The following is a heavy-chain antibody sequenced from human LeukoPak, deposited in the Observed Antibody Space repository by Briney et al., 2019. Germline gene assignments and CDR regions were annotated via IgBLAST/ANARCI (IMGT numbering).Heavy chain of an antibody. V-gene: IGHV3-23*01. CDR1: GFTFSSYA. CDR3: ARDPGGNDFDY. CDR2: ITTSGGST. Sequence: GGSLRLSCAASGFTFSSYAMSWVRQAPGEGLEWVSSITTSGGSTYYADSVKGRFTISRDNAKNTLYLQMNSLRAEDTAVYYCARDPGGNDFDYWGQGTLVTVSS. J-gene: IGHJ4*02. D-gene: IGHD4-23*01.